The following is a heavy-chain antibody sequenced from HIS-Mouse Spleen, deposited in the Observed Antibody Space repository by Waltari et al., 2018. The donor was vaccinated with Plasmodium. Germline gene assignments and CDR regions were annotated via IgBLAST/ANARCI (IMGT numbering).Heavy chain of an antibody. Sequence: EVQLVESGGGLVQPGGALGLLGGASGCTFSSYWMSGVRQGPGKGLEWVANIKQDGSEKYYVDSVKGRFTISRDNAKNSLYLQMNSLRAEDTAVYYCASSWYWYFDLWGRGTLVTVSS. CDR2: IKQDGSEK. V-gene: IGHV3-7*01. CDR3: ASSWYWYFDL. D-gene: IGHD6-13*01. J-gene: IGHJ2*01. CDR1: GCTFSSYW.